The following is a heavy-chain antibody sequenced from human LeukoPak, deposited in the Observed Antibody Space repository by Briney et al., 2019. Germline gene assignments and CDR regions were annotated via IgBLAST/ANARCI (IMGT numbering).Heavy chain of an antibody. J-gene: IGHJ5*02. V-gene: IGHV4-30-4*01. CDR3: ARPYYYDSRIDP. Sequence: PSETLSLTCTVSGGSISSGDYYWSWIRQPPGKGLEWIAYMYYSGSTYYNPSLKSRVTMSADTSKNQLTLKLSSVTAADTAVYYCARPYYYDSRIDPWGQGILVTVSS. CDR1: GGSISSGDYY. CDR2: MYYSGST. D-gene: IGHD3-22*01.